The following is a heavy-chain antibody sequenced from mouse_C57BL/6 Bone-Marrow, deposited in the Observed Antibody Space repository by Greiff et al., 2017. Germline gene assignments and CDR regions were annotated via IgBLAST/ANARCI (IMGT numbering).Heavy chain of an antibody. Sequence: EVQRVESGGGLVQPGGSMTLSCAASGFTFSDAWMDLVRQSPEKGLEWVAEIRNKANNHATYYAESVKGRFTIARDASKSSVYLQMNSLRAEDTGIYYCTPGTVYAMDYWGQGTSVTVSS. CDR1: GFTFSDAW. CDR2: IRNKANNHAT. J-gene: IGHJ4*01. CDR3: TPGTVYAMDY. V-gene: IGHV6-6*01. D-gene: IGHD3-3*01.